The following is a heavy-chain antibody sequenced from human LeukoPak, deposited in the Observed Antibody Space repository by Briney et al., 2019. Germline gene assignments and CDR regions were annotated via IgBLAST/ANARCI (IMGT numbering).Heavy chain of an antibody. Sequence: GGSLRLSCAASGFTFSSYAMSWVRQAPGKGLEWVSTISGSGAYTYYADSVKGRFTISRDNSKNTLYLQMNSLRAEDTAVYYCANLNLILATGTTYFQHWGQGTLVTVSS. CDR3: ANLNLILATGTTYFQH. J-gene: IGHJ1*01. CDR2: ISGSGAYT. D-gene: IGHD1-1*01. CDR1: GFTFSSYA. V-gene: IGHV3-23*01.